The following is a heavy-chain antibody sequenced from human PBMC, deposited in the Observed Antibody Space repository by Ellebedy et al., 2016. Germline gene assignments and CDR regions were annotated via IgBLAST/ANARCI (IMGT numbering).Heavy chain of an antibody. V-gene: IGHV3-53*01. J-gene: IGHJ4*02. CDR2: IYTGGFT. D-gene: IGHD6-6*01. CDR1: GFTVSSNY. Sequence: GGSLRLXXAASGFTVSSNYMSWVRQAPGKGLEWVSAIYTGGFTYYADFVKGRFTISRDTSKNTLYLQMNSLRAEDTAVYYCAKMGSSEVNFDSWGQGTLVTVSS. CDR3: AKMGSSEVNFDS.